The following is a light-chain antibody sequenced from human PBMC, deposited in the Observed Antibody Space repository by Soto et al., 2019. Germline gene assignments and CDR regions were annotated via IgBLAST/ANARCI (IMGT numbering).Light chain of an antibody. V-gene: IGKV3-15*01. J-gene: IGKJ5*01. CDR3: KQYKEWPPYT. CDR2: GAS. Sequence: IVVTQSPSTLSVSKGERATLSCRASQSVSSNLAWYQQKPGQAPRLLILGASTRATGIPARFSGSGSGTEFTLSISSLQSEDFAVYYCKQYKEWPPYTFGQGTRLEIK. CDR1: QSVSSN.